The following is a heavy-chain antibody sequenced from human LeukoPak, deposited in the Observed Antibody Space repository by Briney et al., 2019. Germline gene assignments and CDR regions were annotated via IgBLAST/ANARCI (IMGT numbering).Heavy chain of an antibody. CDR2: INPNSGGT. J-gene: IGHJ4*02. CDR1: GYTFTVYY. D-gene: IGHD4-17*01. Sequence: ASVKVSCKASGYTFTVYYMHWVRQAPGQGLEWMGWINPNSGGTNYAQKFQGRVTMTRDTSISTAYMEPSRLRSDDTAVYYCARVPSTVTTTGYFDYWGQGTLVTVSS. CDR3: ARVPSTVTTTGYFDY. V-gene: IGHV1-2*02.